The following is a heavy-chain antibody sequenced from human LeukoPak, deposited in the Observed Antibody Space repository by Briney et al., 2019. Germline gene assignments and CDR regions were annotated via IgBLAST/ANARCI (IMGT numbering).Heavy chain of an antibody. D-gene: IGHD1/OR15-1a*01. CDR2: IKQDGSEK. Sequence: GGSLRLSCAASGFIFSNYWMNWVRQAPGKGLGWVANIKQDGSEKYYVDSVKGRFTISRDNAKTSLYLQMNSLRAEDTAVYYCARELEQAFDYWGQGTLVTVSS. V-gene: IGHV3-7*01. CDR1: GFIFSNYW. J-gene: IGHJ4*02. CDR3: ARELEQAFDY.